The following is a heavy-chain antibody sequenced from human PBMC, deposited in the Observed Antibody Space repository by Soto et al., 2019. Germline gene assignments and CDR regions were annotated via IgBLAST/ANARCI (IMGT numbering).Heavy chain of an antibody. Sequence: QVQLVESGGGVVQPGRSLRLSCAASGFTFRSNGMHWVRQAPGKGLEWVATIWYDSSNKYYADSVKGRFTISRDNSKNTVYVHMNNLRAEDTGIYYCAKEGNMGSSSWYYFDYWGLGTLVIVSS. CDR3: AKEGNMGSSSWYYFDY. D-gene: IGHD6-13*01. CDR1: GFTFRSNG. V-gene: IGHV3-33*06. J-gene: IGHJ4*02. CDR2: IWYDSSNK.